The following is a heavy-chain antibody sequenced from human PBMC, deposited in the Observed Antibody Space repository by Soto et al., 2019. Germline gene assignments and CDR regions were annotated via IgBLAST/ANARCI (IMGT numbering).Heavy chain of an antibody. V-gene: IGHV3-7*03. CDR1: GFTFTSYS. D-gene: IGHD2-8*01. J-gene: IGHJ4*02. Sequence: PGGSLRLSCAVSGFTFTSYSMSWVRQAPGEGLEWVANIQQDGSEKYYVDSVKGRFTISRDNAKNSLYLQMNSLRAEDTAVYYCARDLPGYCTTTDCYSYFDDWGQGTLVTVSS. CDR3: ARDLPGYCTTTDCYSYFDD. CDR2: IQQDGSEK.